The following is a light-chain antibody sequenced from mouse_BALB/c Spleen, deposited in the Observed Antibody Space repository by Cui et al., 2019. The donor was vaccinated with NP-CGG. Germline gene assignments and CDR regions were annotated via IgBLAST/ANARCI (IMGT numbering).Light chain of an antibody. J-gene: IGLJ1*01. V-gene: IGLV1*01. CDR1: TGAVKTSTY. CDR2: GTN. CDR3: ALWYSNHWV. Sequence: QAVVTQESALTTSPGRTVTLTCRSSTGAVKTSTYANWVQEKPDHLFTGLIGGTNNRTPGVPARFSGSLIGDKAALTITGAQTEDEAIYFCALWYSNHWVFGGGTKLTVL.